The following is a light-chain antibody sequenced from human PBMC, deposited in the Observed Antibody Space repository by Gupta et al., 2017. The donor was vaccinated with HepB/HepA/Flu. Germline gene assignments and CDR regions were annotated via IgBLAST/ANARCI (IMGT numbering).Light chain of an antibody. Sequence: DIQMTQSPSSLSASVGDTVTVTCRASQSISSYLNWYQQKPGKAPKLLLYAASSLQSGVPSRFSGSGSGTDFTLTISSLQPEDFATYFCQQSYSSPPTFGGGTKVEIK. J-gene: IGKJ4*01. CDR2: AAS. CDR3: QQSYSSPPT. CDR1: QSISSY. V-gene: IGKV1-39*01.